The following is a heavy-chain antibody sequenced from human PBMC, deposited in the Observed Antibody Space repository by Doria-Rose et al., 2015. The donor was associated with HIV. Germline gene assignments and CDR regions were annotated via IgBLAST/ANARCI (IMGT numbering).Heavy chain of an antibody. V-gene: IGHV2-26*01. J-gene: IGHJ4*02. CDR1: GVSLSSPGMG. CDR2: IFSDDER. Sequence: QVQLVQSGPVLVKPTETLTLTCTVSGVSLSSPGMGVSWIRQPPGKALEWLANIFSDDERSYKTSLKSRLTISRGTSKSQVVLTMTDMDPVDTATYYCARIRSSRWCHKCYWDGWGRGTLVIVSA. CDR3: ARIRSSRWCHKCYWDG. D-gene: IGHD6-13*01.